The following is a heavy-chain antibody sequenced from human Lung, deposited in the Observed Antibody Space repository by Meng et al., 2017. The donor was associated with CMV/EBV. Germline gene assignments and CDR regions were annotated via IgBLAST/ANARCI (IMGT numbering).Heavy chain of an antibody. Sequence: QVQLQESGPGLVKPSGTLSLTCGVSGVSISSNIRWTWVRQPPGKGLEWIGDIDDSGSTSYNPSLNSRISISLDKSKNHFSLKVNSVTAADTAVYYCARGKQDAWELLAYWGQGALVTVSS. CDR1: GVSISSNIR. V-gene: IGHV4-4*02. CDR2: IDDSGST. D-gene: IGHD1-26*01. CDR3: ARGKQDAWELLAY. J-gene: IGHJ4*02.